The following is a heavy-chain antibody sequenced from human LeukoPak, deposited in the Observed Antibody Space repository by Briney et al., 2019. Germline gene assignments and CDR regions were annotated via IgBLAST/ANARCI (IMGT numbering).Heavy chain of an antibody. CDR1: GYSFTNYW. Sequence: PGESLKISCKGSGYSFTNYWIGWVRQIPGKGLEWMGIIYPGDSHTMYSPSFRGQVAMSADKSISTAYLQWSSLKASDTAMYYCARLLGSSSTSWASFDYWGQGTLVTVSS. J-gene: IGHJ4*02. D-gene: IGHD6-13*01. CDR2: IYPGDSHT. CDR3: ARLLGSSSTSWASFDY. V-gene: IGHV5-51*01.